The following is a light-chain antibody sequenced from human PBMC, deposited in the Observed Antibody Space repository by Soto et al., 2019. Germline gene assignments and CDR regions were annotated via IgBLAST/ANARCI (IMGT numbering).Light chain of an antibody. CDR3: SSYTSSSLYV. J-gene: IGLJ1*01. V-gene: IGLV2-14*01. CDR2: DVS. Sequence: QSALTQPASVSGSPRQSITISCTGTSSDFGGYNYVSWYQQHPGKAPKLMIYDVSNRPSGVSNRFSGSKSGNTASLTISGLQAEDEADYYCSSYTSSSLYVFGTGTKVTVL. CDR1: SSDFGGYNY.